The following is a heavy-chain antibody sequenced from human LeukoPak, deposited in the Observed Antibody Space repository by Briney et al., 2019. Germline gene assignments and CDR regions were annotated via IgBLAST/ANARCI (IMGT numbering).Heavy chain of an antibody. CDR1: GGSISSYY. D-gene: IGHD5-24*01. Sequence: PSETLSLTCTVSGGSISSYYWTWIRQPPGKGPQYIGYIDYTGYTNYNPSLSSRVSLSADTSKNQFSLKLNSLTSADTAVYYCARGTRWLQSLWVFDYWGQGTLVTVSS. CDR2: IDYTGYT. J-gene: IGHJ4*02. CDR3: ARGTRWLQSLWVFDY. V-gene: IGHV4-59*01.